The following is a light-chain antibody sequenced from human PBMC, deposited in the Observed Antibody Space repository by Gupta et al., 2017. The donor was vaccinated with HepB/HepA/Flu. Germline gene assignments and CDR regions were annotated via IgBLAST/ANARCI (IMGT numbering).Light chain of an antibody. CDR2: GNS. Sequence: QSVLTQPPSVSGAPGQRVTISCTGRSSNIGTGYDVHWYQQLPGTAPKLLIYGNSNRPSGVPDRFSGSKSGTSASLAITGLQADDEANYYCQSYDSSLSGYVVFGGGTKLTVL. V-gene: IGLV1-40*01. CDR1: SSNIGTGYD. J-gene: IGLJ2*01. CDR3: QSYDSSLSGYVV.